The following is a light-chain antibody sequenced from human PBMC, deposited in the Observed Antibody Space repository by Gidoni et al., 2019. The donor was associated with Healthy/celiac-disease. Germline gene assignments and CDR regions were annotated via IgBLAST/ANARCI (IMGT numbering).Light chain of an antibody. J-gene: IGKJ4*01. Sequence: EIVLTQTPGTLSLSPGERAPLSCRATQSVSSSYLAWYQQKPGKAPRLLIYGASSRATGIPDRFSGSGSGTDVTLTISRLEPEDFAVYYCQQYCSSPLTFGGGTKVEIK. V-gene: IGKV3-20*01. CDR2: GAS. CDR1: QSVSSSY. CDR3: QQYCSSPLT.